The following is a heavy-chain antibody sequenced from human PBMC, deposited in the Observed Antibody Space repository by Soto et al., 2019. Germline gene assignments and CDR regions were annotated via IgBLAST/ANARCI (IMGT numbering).Heavy chain of an antibody. Sequence: ASVKVSCTVSGYTLTELSMHWVRQAPGKGLEWMGGFDPEDGETIYAQKFQGRVTMTEDTSTDTAYMELSSLRSEDTAVYYCATFTVTTWWFDPWGQGTLVTVSS. CDR3: ATFTVTTWWFDP. V-gene: IGHV1-24*01. CDR2: FDPEDGET. CDR1: GYTLTELS. J-gene: IGHJ5*02. D-gene: IGHD4-17*01.